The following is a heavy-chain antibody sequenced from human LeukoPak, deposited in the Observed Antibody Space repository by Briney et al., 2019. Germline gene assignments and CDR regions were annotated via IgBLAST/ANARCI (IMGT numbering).Heavy chain of an antibody. Sequence: PGGSLRLSCAASGFTFSSYSMNWVRQAPGKGLEWVSYISSSSSTIYYADSVKGRFTISRDNAKNSLYLQMNSLRAEDTAVYYCARGPLKTYYYDSSGSKTEYFQHRGQGTLVTVSS. CDR2: ISSSSSTI. CDR3: ARGPLKTYYYDSSGSKTEYFQH. D-gene: IGHD3-22*01. CDR1: GFTFSSYS. J-gene: IGHJ1*01. V-gene: IGHV3-48*01.